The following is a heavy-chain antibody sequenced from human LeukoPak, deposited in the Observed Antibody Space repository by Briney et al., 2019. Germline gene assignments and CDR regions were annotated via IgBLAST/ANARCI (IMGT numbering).Heavy chain of an antibody. J-gene: IGHJ4*02. V-gene: IGHV4-4*02. Sequence: PSGTLSLTCAVSGVSVSSNNWWTWVRQPPGQGLEWIGEIHYSGDIKYTPSLKTRVSLSMDTSRNRLSLNLNSVTVADTAVYYCATRDETRTRMFPPDSWGQGTRVTVSS. CDR3: ATRDETRTRMFPPDS. D-gene: IGHD1-1*01. CDR2: IHYSGDI. CDR1: GVSVSSNNW.